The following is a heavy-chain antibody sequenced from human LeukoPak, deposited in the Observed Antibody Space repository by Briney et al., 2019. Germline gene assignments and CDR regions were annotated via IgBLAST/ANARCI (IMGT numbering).Heavy chain of an antibody. CDR2: IRSSGSTI. CDR1: GFTFSDYY. V-gene: IGHV3-11*01. D-gene: IGHD3-10*01. J-gene: IGHJ6*02. Sequence: PGGSLRLSCAASGFTFSDYYMSWIRQAPGKGLEWVSYIRSSGSTIYYADSVKGRFTISRDNAKNSLYLQMNSLRAEDTAVYYCARDGQLGNYGSEYGMDVWGQGTTVTVSS. CDR3: ARDGQLGNYGSEYGMDV.